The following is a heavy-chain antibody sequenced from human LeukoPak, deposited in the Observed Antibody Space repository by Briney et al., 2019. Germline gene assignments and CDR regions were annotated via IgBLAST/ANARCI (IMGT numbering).Heavy chain of an antibody. V-gene: IGHV1-2*02. CDR1: GYTFTGYY. J-gene: IGHJ4*02. D-gene: IGHD6-25*01. CDR2: INPNSGGT. CDR3: ARVRALPPGYDY. Sequence: ASVKVSCKASGYTFTGYYMHWVRQAPGQGLEWMGWINPNSGGTNYAQKFQGRVTMTRDTSISTAYMELRSLRSDDTAVYYCARVRALPPGYDYWGQGTLVTVSS.